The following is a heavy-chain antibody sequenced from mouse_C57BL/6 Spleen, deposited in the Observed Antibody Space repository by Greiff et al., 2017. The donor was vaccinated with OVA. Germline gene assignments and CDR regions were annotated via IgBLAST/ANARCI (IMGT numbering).Heavy chain of an antibody. Sequence: QVQLKESGPELVKPGASVKISCKASGYAFSSSWMNWVKQRPGKGLEWIGRIYPGDGDTNYNGKFKGKATLTADKSSSTAYMQLSSLTSADAAVYFCARAAYYAMDYWGQGTSVTVSS. V-gene: IGHV1-82*01. CDR2: IYPGDGDT. CDR3: ARAAYYAMDY. CDR1: GYAFSSSW. J-gene: IGHJ4*01.